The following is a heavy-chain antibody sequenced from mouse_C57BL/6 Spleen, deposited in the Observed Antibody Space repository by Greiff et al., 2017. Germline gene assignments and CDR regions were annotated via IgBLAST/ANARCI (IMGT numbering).Heavy chain of an antibody. CDR3: ARGEGIYYDYDKGVLFDY. J-gene: IGHJ2*01. CDR2: INPSTGGT. CDR1: GYSFTGYY. D-gene: IGHD2-4*01. Sequence: VQLQQPGAELVKPGASVKLSCKASGYSFTGYYMNWVKQSPEKSLEWIGEINPSTGGTTYNQKFKAKATLTVDKSSSTAYMQLKSLTSEDSAVYYCARGEGIYYDYDKGVLFDYGGQGTTLTVAS. V-gene: IGHV1-42*01.